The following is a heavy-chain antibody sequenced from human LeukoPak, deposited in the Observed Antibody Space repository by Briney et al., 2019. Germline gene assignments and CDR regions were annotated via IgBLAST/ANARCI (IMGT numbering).Heavy chain of an antibody. J-gene: IGHJ4*02. Sequence: SVKVSCKASGGTFSSYAISGVRPAPGQGLEWMGGIIPIFGTANYAQKFQGRVTVTADESTSTAYMELSSLRSEDTAVYYCAYRSGRNGDSDYWGQGTLVTVSS. CDR1: GGTFSSYA. D-gene: IGHD4-17*01. CDR3: AYRSGRNGDSDY. CDR2: IIPIFGTA. V-gene: IGHV1-69*01.